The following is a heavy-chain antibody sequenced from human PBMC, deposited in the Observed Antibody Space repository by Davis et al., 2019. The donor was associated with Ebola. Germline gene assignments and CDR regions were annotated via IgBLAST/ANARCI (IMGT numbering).Heavy chain of an antibody. V-gene: IGHV4-61*08. CDR2: IYYTGTT. J-gene: IGHJ4*02. D-gene: IGHD4-23*01. CDR1: GSITDGGYS. CDR3: ARQESQLHRYYFNS. Sequence: SETLSLTCAVSGSITDGGYSWSWIRQPPGKGLEWIGYIYYTGTTNFNPFLRSRVTLSVHTSENKFSLKLSSVTAADTAVYYCARQESQLHRYYFNSWGQGTLVTVSS.